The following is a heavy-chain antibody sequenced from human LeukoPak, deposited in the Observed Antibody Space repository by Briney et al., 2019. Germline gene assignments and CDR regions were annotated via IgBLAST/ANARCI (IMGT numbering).Heavy chain of an antibody. Sequence: SVKVSCKPSGGTFSSYGFSWVRQAPGQGLEWMGRIIPILGLANYAQKFQGRVTITADKSTSATHMELSSLRSEDTAVYYCANVQMATNSADYWGQGSLVSVSS. D-gene: IGHD5-24*01. CDR1: GGTFSSYG. V-gene: IGHV1-69*04. J-gene: IGHJ4*02. CDR3: ANVQMATNSADY. CDR2: IIPILGLA.